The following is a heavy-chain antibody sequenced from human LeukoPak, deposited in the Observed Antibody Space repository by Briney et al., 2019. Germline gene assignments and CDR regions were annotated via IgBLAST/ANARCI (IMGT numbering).Heavy chain of an antibody. D-gene: IGHD3-16*01. CDR3: TTDPFDYGDYYYDIDV. CDR2: IKTKTHGGTT. V-gene: IGHV3-15*01. Sequence: GGSLRLSCRASVFSFRNAWMNWVRQAPGKGLEWVGRIKTKTHGGTTDYAAPVKGRFTISRDDSENILYLQMNSLKTEDTAIYYCTTDPFDYGDYYYDIDVWGQGTAVTVSS. CDR1: VFSFRNAW. J-gene: IGHJ6*02.